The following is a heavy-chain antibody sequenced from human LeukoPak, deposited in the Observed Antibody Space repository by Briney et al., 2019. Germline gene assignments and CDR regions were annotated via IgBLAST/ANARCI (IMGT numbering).Heavy chain of an antibody. CDR2: IYHSGST. D-gene: IGHD4-11*01. J-gene: IGHJ4*02. CDR3: ARTDYRLGPPSY. V-gene: IGHV4-38-2*01. Sequence: PSETLSLICAVSSYFISSGYYWGWIRQPPGKGLEWIGSIYHSGSTYYNPSLESRVTISVDTSKNQFSLNLTSETAADTAVYYCARTDYRLGPPSYWGQGTLVTVSS. CDR1: SYFISSGYY.